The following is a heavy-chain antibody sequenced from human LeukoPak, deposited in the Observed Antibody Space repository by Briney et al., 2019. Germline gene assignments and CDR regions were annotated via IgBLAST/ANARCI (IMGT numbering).Heavy chain of an antibody. J-gene: IGHJ4*02. V-gene: IGHV3-33*01. CDR3: ARASDFWSGYYISDS. CDR1: GFTFSSYG. Sequence: GRSLRLYCAASGFTFSSYGMQWVRQAPGKGLEWVAVIWYDGSNKYYADSVKGRFTISRDNSKNTLYLQMNSLRAEDTAVYYCARASDFWSGYYISDSWGQGTLVTVSS. CDR2: IWYDGSNK. D-gene: IGHD3-3*01.